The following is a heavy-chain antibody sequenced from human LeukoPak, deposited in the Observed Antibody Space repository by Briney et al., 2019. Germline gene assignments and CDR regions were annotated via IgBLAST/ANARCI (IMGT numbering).Heavy chain of an antibody. V-gene: IGHV4-59*08. CDR3: ARQHQLTGKVFDY. D-gene: IGHD6-13*01. CDR2: IYSDGST. J-gene: IGHJ4*02. CDR1: GGSINTYY. Sequence: SETLSLTCTVSGGSINTYYWSWIRQPPGKGLEWLGYIYSDGSTDYNPSLKSRVTISVDTSKDQFSLKLSSVTAADTAVYYCARQHQLTGKVFDYWGQGTLVTVSS.